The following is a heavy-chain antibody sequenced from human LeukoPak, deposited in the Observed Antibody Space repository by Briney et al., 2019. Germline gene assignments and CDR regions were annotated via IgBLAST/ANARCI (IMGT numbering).Heavy chain of an antibody. Sequence: GGSLRLSCAASRFSFSSYWMNWVRQPPGKGLEWVSRIKSDGSSTTYAASVQGRFTISRDNAKNTLYLQMNSLRGEDTAVYYGASDRSYAMDVWGQGTTVTVSS. J-gene: IGHJ6*02. CDR1: RFSFSSYW. V-gene: IGHV3-74*01. CDR2: IKSDGSST. CDR3: ASDRSYAMDV.